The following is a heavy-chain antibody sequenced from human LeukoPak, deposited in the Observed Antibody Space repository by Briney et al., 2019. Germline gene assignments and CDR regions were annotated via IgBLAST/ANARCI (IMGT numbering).Heavy chain of an antibody. V-gene: IGHV5-51*01. CDR3: ATELWLSPGFDY. D-gene: IGHD6-19*01. CDR2: IYPGDSIT. CDR1: GYRFTSSW. Sequence: PGESLKISFKGSGYRFTSSWIGWVRQMPGKGLELMGIIYPGDSITRYSPSFQGQVTISDDKSITTPYLQWSSLKASDTALYYSATELWLSPGFDYWGQGTLVTVSS. J-gene: IGHJ4*02.